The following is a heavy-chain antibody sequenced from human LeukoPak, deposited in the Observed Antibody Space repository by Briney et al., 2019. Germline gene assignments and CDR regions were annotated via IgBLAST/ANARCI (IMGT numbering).Heavy chain of an antibody. CDR3: ARGPNACSGGSCYYDY. CDR1: GGTFSSYA. Sequence: ASVKVSCKASGGTFSSYAISWVRQAPGQGLEWMGGIIPIFGTANYAQKFQGRVTITADESTSTAYMELSSLRSEDTAVYYCARGPNACSGGSCYYDYWGQGTLVTVSS. CDR2: IIPIFGTA. V-gene: IGHV1-69*13. D-gene: IGHD2-15*01. J-gene: IGHJ4*02.